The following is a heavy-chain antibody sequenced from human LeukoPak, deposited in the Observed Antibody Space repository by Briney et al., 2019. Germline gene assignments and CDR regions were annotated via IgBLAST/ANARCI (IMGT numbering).Heavy chain of an antibody. CDR1: GGSISSSSYY. Sequence: SETLSLTCTVSGGSISSSSYYWGWIRQPPGKGLEWIGRIYTSGSTNYNLSLKSRVTMSVDTSKNQFSLKLSSVTAADTAVYYCARLGYSRDFDYWGQGTLVTVSS. V-gene: IGHV4-39*07. CDR3: ARLGYSRDFDY. D-gene: IGHD6-13*01. J-gene: IGHJ4*02. CDR2: IYTSGST.